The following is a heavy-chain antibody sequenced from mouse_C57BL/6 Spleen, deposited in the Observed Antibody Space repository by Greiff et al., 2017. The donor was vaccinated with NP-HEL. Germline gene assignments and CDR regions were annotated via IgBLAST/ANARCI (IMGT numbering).Heavy chain of an antibody. D-gene: IGHD1-1*01. CDR3: AREETITTVVDY. CDR1: GYTFTSYW. CDR2: IHPNSGST. J-gene: IGHJ2*01. Sequence: VQLQQPGAELVKPGASVKLSCKASGYTFTSYWMHWVKQRPGQGLEWIGMIHPNSGSTNYNEKFKSKATLTVDKSSSTAYMQLSSLTSEDSAVYYCAREETITTVVDYWGQGTTLTVSS. V-gene: IGHV1-64*01.